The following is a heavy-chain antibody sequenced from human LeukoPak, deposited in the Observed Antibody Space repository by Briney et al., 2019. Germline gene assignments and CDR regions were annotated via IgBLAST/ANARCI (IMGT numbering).Heavy chain of an antibody. Sequence: ASVKVSCKASGYTFTSYYMHWVRQALGQGLEWMGIINPSGGSTSYAQKFQGRATMTRDTSTSTVYMELSSLRSEDTAVYYCARGGDRIVVVPAAQRDRNWFDPWGQGTLVTVSS. J-gene: IGHJ5*02. D-gene: IGHD2-2*01. CDR3: ARGGDRIVVVPAAQRDRNWFDP. CDR1: GYTFTSYY. CDR2: INPSGGST. V-gene: IGHV1-46*01.